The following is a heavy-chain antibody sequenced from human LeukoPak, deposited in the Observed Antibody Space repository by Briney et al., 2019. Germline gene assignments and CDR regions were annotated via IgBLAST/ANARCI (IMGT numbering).Heavy chain of an antibody. V-gene: IGHV4-39*02. CDR1: GGSISSSSYY. Sequence: SETLSLTCTVSGGSISSSSYYWGWIRQPPGKGLEWIGSIYYSGSTYYNPSLKSRVTISVDTSKNQFSLKLSSVTAADTAVYYCAGEVVVVPAARGIDYWGQGTLVTVSS. CDR2: IYYSGST. D-gene: IGHD2-2*01. J-gene: IGHJ4*02. CDR3: AGEVVVVPAARGIDY.